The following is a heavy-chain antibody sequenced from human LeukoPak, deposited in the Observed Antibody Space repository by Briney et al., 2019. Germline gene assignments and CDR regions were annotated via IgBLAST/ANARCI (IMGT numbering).Heavy chain of an antibody. J-gene: IGHJ4*02. Sequence: PGGSLRLSCAASGFTLSSYAMHWVRQAPGKGLEWVAVISYDGSNKYYADSVKGRFTISRDNSKNTLYLQMNSLRAEDTAVYYCARDGSSWYSPHFFDYWGQGTLVTVSS. CDR2: ISYDGSNK. CDR1: GFTLSSYA. V-gene: IGHV3-30-3*01. D-gene: IGHD6-13*01. CDR3: ARDGSSWYSPHFFDY.